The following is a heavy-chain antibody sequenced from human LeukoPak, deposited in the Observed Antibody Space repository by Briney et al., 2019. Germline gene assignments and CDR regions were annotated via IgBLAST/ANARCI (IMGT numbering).Heavy chain of an antibody. J-gene: IGHJ4*02. V-gene: IGHV3-23*01. Sequence: PGGSLRLSCAASGFTFSSYAMSWVRQAPGKGLEWVSAISGSGGSTYYADSVKGRFTISRDNSKNTLYLQMNSLRAEDTAVYYCAKWASCASTSCYSLHYWGQGTLVTVSS. CDR1: GFTFSSYA. CDR2: ISGSGGST. D-gene: IGHD2-2*02. CDR3: AKWASCASTSCYSLHY.